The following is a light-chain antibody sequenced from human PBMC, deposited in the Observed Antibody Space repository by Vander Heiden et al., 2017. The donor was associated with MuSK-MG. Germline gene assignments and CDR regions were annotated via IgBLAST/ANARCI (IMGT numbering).Light chain of an antibody. CDR1: QDIRSD. V-gene: IGKV1-6*02. CDR2: AAS. CDR3: LQDHNYPYT. Sequence: AIQMTQSPSSLSASVGDTVTLTCWAGQDIRSDLGWYQQKPGKAPNLLIYAASSLRRGVPSRFGGSGSGTAFTLTISGLQPEDFATYYCLQDHNYPYTFGQGTKLEIK. J-gene: IGKJ2*01.